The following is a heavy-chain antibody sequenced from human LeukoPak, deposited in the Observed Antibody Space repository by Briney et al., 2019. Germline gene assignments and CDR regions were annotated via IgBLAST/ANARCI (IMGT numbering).Heavy chain of an antibody. D-gene: IGHD3-3*01. CDR1: GGSISSSNW. V-gene: IGHV4-4*02. Sequence: SGTLSLTCAVSGGSISSSNWWSWVRQPPGKGLEWIGEIYHIGSTNYNPSLKSRVTISVATSKNHFSLKLNSVTAADTAVYYCARYNGKRFLYWFDPWGQGTLVTVSS. CDR2: IYHIGST. CDR3: ARYNGKRFLYWFDP. J-gene: IGHJ5*02.